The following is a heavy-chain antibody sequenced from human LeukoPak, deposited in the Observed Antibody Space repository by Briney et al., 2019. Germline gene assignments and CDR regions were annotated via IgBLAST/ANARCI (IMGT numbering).Heavy chain of an antibody. CDR1: GGSISSYY. J-gene: IGHJ4*02. D-gene: IGHD7-27*01. CDR3: ASRKLGNDY. CDR2: IYYTGT. V-gene: IGHV4-59*01. Sequence: PSETLTLTCTVSGGSISSYYWHWIRQSPGKGLEWIGYIYYTGTSYNPSLKSRVTISTDTSKNQFSLKLISVTAADTAVYYCASRKLGNDYWGQGTLVTVSS.